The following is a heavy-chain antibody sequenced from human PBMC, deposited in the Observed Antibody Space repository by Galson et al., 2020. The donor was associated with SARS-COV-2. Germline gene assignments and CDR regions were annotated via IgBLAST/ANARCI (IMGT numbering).Heavy chain of an antibody. V-gene: IGHV3-21*01. CDR1: GFTFSSYS. CDR3: ASPMGPDYCYYYYGMDV. Sequence: GGSLRLSCAASGFTFSSYSMNWVRQAPGKGLEWVSSISSSSSYIYYADSVKGRFTISRDNAKNSLYLQMNSLRAEDTAVYYCASPMGPDYCYYYYGMDVWGQGTTVTVCS. CDR2: ISSSSSYI. J-gene: IGHJ6*02. D-gene: IGHD3-10*01.